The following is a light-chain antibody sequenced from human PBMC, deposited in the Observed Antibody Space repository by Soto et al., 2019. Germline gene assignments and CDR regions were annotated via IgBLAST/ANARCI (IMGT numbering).Light chain of an antibody. CDR1: QSVSSNY. J-gene: IGKJ4*01. CDR2: GAS. V-gene: IGKV3-20*01. CDR3: QQYGSSPPLT. Sequence: EIVLTQSPGTLYLSPGERATLSCRASQSVSSNYLAWYQQKPGQAPRLLIFGASSRATGIPDRFSGSGSGTDFTLTISRLEPEDFVVYYCQQYGSSPPLTFGGGTNVEIK.